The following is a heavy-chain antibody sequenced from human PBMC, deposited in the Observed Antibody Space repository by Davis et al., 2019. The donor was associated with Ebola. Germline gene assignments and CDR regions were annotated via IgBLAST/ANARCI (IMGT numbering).Heavy chain of an antibody. Sequence: PGGSLRLSCAASGFTFSSYDMHWVRQATGKGLEWVSAIGTAGDTYYPGSVKGRFTISRENAKNSLYLQMNSLRAGDTAVYYCARGSNIRGWNYYFDYWGQGILVTVSS. CDR3: ARGSNIRGWNYYFDY. CDR2: IGTAGDT. V-gene: IGHV3-13*01. D-gene: IGHD6-19*01. J-gene: IGHJ4*02. CDR1: GFTFSSYD.